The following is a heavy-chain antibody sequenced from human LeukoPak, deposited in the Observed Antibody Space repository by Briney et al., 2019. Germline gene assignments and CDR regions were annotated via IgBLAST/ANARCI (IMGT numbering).Heavy chain of an antibody. D-gene: IGHD1-26*01. CDR3: TTDGVGVEGATYDN. Sequence: PGGSLRLSCAASGFTFSGSAMHWVRQAPGKGLEWVGRIRSKANNYATVYAAPVKGRFTISRDDSKNTLYLQMNSLKTEDTAVYYCTTDGVGVEGATYDNWGQGTLVSVSS. CDR1: GFTFSGSA. J-gene: IGHJ4*02. V-gene: IGHV3-73*01. CDR2: IRSKANNYAT.